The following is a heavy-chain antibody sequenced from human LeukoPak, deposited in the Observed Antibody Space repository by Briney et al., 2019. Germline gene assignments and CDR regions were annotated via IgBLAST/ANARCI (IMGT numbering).Heavy chain of an antibody. CDR3: ARGGQAAQSSSWYFYFDH. CDR2: IYYTGNT. Sequence: SETLSLTCTVSGGSISSYYWNWIRQPPGKGLEWLGYIYYTGNTNYNPSLKSRVTISVDTSKNQFSLKLSSVTAADTAVYYCARGGQAAQSSSWYFYFDHWGQGTLVTVSS. CDR1: GGSISSYY. D-gene: IGHD6-13*01. J-gene: IGHJ4*02. V-gene: IGHV4-59*01.